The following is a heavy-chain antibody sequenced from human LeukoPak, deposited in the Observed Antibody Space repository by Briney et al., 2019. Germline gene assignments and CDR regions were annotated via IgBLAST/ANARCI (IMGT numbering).Heavy chain of an antibody. J-gene: IGHJ4*02. CDR1: GFTFTSYW. CDR2: IKQDGSEK. D-gene: IGHD4-17*01. CDR3: AREEYGDHLW. V-gene: IGHV3-7*01. Sequence: GGSLRLSCAASGFTFTSYWMSWVRQAPGKGLEWVANIKQDGSEKYYVDSVKGRFTISRDNAKHSLYLQMNSLRAADAAVYYCAREEYGDHLWWGQGTLVTASS.